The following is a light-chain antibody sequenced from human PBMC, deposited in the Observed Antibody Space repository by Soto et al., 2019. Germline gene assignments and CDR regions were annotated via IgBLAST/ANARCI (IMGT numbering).Light chain of an antibody. CDR1: QSVSSSY. CDR2: GAS. Sequence: EIVLTQSPGTLSLSPGERATLSCRASQSVSSSYLAWYQQKPGQAPRLLIYGASSRATGIQDMFSGSGSGTDFTLTISRLEPEDFAVYYCQQYGSSPWTFGQGTKVEIK. CDR3: QQYGSSPWT. J-gene: IGKJ1*01. V-gene: IGKV3-20*01.